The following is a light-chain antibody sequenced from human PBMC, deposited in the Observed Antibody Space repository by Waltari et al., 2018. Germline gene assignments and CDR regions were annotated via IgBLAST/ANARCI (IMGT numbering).Light chain of an antibody. CDR3: QLLNSAQWT. CDR2: AAS. V-gene: IGKV1-9*01. Sequence: IQLTQSPSSLSASVGDRVTITCRASQGISDYLAWYQQKPGKAPKLLIYAASTLESGVPSRFSGSGSGTDFTLTINSLQPEDFATYYCQLLNSAQWTFGQGTKVEIK. J-gene: IGKJ1*01. CDR1: QGISDY.